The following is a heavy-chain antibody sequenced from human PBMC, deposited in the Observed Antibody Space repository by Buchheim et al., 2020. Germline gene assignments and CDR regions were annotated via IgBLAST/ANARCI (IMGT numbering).Heavy chain of an antibody. Sequence: EVQLVESGGGLVQPGGSLRLSCAASGFIFINYWMHWVRQAPGKGLVWVSRINSDGSSTTYADSVKGRFTISRDNAKNTLYLQMNSLRAEDTAVYYCARDDCGGDCCLDYWGQGTL. V-gene: IGHV3-74*01. CDR2: INSDGSST. J-gene: IGHJ4*02. CDR1: GFIFINYW. D-gene: IGHD2-21*02. CDR3: ARDDCGGDCCLDY.